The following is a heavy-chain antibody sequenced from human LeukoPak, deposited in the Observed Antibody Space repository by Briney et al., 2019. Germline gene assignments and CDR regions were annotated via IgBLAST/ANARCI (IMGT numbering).Heavy chain of an antibody. V-gene: IGHV4-61*02. CDR2: ISSIGST. Sequence: SQTLSLTCTVSGGSISSCRYYWNWIRQPAGKGLEWIGRISSIGSTTYNPSLKSRVTISIDTSKKQFSLDLSAVSAPDTALYYCARSPSPRGYYFDLWGLGTVVAVSS. CDR3: ARSPSPRGYYFDL. CDR1: GGSISSCRYY. J-gene: IGHJ4*02. D-gene: IGHD6-25*01.